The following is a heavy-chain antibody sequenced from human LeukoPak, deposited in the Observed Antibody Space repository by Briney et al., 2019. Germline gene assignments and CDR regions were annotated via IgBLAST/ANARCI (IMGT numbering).Heavy chain of an antibody. Sequence: PGGSLRLSCAASGFTFSSYWMSWVRQAPGKGLEWVARIKQDGSEKYYVDSVKGRFTISRDNAKNSLYLQMNSLRAEDTAVYYCARDWVSMSYNWFDPWGQGTLVTVSS. D-gene: IGHD5/OR15-5a*01. J-gene: IGHJ5*02. CDR1: GFTFSSYW. V-gene: IGHV3-7*01. CDR2: IKQDGSEK. CDR3: ARDWVSMSYNWFDP.